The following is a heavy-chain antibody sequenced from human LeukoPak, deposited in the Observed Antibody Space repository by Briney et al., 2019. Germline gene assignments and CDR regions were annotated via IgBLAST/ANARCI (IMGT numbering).Heavy chain of an antibody. V-gene: IGHV4-39*07. D-gene: IGHD3-22*01. J-gene: IGHJ3*02. Sequence: PSETLSLTCTVSGGSIDSSSYYWGWIRQPPGKGLEWIGEINHSGSTNYNPSLKSRVTISVDTSKNQFSLKLSSVTAADTAVYYCASSLYYDSSLILKDAFDIWGQGTMVTVSS. CDR1: GGSIDSSSYY. CDR3: ASSLYYDSSLILKDAFDI. CDR2: INHSGST.